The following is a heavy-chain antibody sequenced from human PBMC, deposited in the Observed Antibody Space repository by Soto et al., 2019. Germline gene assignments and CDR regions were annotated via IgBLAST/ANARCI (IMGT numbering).Heavy chain of an antibody. J-gene: IGHJ4*02. V-gene: IGHV1-69*01. CDR1: GGTFSNYA. CDR3: ARTAPMDAGDKYYYDF. Sequence: QVRLVQSGAEVRKPGSSVRVSCKASGGTFSNYAFSWVRQAPGQGLEWMGAIIPLFGTTRYAQKFQGRFTITADDSMSTAYMDLSGLRSEDTAMYYCARTAPMDAGDKYYYDFWGQGALVTVSS. D-gene: IGHD3-16*01. CDR2: IIPLFGTT.